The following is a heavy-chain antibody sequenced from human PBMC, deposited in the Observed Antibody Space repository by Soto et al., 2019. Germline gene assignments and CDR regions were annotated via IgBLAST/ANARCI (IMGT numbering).Heavy chain of an antibody. V-gene: IGHV3-74*01. CDR1: GFTFSTYW. D-gene: IGHD1-1*01. Sequence: EMQLVESGGDLVQPGGSLRLSCVDSGFTFSTYWMHWVRQAPGKGLVWVSRVDSGGSSTNYADSVKGRFTISRDNAKNTLYLQMSSLRAEDTGVYYCARDNWNSYWGQGTRVTVSS. CDR2: VDSGGSST. CDR3: ARDNWNSY. J-gene: IGHJ4*02.